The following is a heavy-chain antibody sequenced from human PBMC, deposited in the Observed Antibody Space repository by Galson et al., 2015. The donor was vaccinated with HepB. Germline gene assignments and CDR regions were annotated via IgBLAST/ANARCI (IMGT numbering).Heavy chain of an antibody. CDR3: AREIEPESSASSGNFYYGMDV. CDR1: GGTFSTAT. J-gene: IGHJ6*02. D-gene: IGHD4-23*01. V-gene: IGHV1-69*04. CDR2: IIVILDIV. Sequence: SVKVSCKASGGTFSTATVSWVRQAPGQGPEWMGRIIVILDIVNYAQKFQDRVTIKADKSTSTAYMELRSLRSEDTAVYYCAREIEPESSASSGNFYYGMDVWGQGTTVTVSS.